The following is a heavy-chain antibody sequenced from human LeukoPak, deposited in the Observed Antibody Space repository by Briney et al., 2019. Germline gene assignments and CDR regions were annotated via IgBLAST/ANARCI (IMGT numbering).Heavy chain of an antibody. CDR2: IYSSGST. D-gene: IGHD2-21*02. CDR1: GGSISSGNYY. CDR3: ARYRNCGSDCYDAFDI. Sequence: SETLSLTCTVSGGSISSGNYYWNWIRQPAGKGLEWIGRIYSSGSTNYNPSLKSRVTISVDTSKNQFSLKLNSVTAADTAVYYCARYRNCGSDCYDAFDIWGQGTMVTVSS. J-gene: IGHJ3*02. V-gene: IGHV4-61*02.